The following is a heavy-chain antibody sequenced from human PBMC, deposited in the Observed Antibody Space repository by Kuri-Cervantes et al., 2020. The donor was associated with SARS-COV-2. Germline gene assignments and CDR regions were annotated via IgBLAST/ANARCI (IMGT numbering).Heavy chain of an antibody. CDR2: ISTFNANT. J-gene: IGHJ4*02. CDR1: GYTFTSYG. D-gene: IGHD3-3*01. Sequence: ASVKVSCKASGYTFTSYGISWFRQAPGQGLEWMGWISTFNANTNYAQKFQGRVTMTTDTSTTTAYMELRSLRPDDTAVFYCARDTRHYDFWSGYYTGGFDYWGQGTLVTVSS. CDR3: ARDTRHYDFWSGYYTGGFDY. V-gene: IGHV1-18*01.